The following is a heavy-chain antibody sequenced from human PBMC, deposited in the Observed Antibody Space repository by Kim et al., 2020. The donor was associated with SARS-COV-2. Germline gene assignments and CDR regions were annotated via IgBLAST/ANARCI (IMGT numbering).Heavy chain of an antibody. Sequence: YAQKLPGRVTMTPDTATSPAYMGLRSLRSDDTAVYYCARVPSYYSSPLDYWGQGTLVTVSS. V-gene: IGHV1-18*01. D-gene: IGHD3-22*01. CDR3: ARVPSYYSSPLDY. J-gene: IGHJ4*02.